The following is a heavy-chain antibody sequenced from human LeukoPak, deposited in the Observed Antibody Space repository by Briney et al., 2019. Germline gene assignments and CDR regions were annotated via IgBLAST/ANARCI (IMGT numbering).Heavy chain of an antibody. Sequence: GGSLRLSCAGSGFTFSKDWMSWVRQAPGKGLEWVGRIKNKIDGGTTDDAAPVKGRFTISRDDSKNTLYLQMNSLKTEDTAVYYCARRLSLSRHGYNNFDYWGQGTLVTVSS. CDR3: ARRLSLSRHGYNNFDY. CDR2: IKNKIDGGTT. D-gene: IGHD5-24*01. J-gene: IGHJ4*02. CDR1: GFTFSKDW. V-gene: IGHV3-15*01.